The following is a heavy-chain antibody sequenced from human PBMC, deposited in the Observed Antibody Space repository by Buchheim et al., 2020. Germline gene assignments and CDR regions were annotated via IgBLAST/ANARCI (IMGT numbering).Heavy chain of an antibody. J-gene: IGHJ4*02. CDR1: GFTFSSYA. CDR2: ISYDGSNK. V-gene: IGHV3-30-3*01. CDR3: ARVEIGLWFGAADY. Sequence: QVQLVESGGGVVQPGRSLRLSCAASGFTFSSYAMHWVRQAPGKGLEWVAVISYDGSNKYYADSVKGRFTISRDNSKNTLYLQMNSLRAEDTAVYYCARVEIGLWFGAADYWGQGTL. D-gene: IGHD3-10*01.